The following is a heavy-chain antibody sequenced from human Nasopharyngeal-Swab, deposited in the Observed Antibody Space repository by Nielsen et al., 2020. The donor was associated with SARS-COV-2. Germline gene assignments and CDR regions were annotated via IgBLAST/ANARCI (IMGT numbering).Heavy chain of an antibody. CDR1: GFTFSSYA. CDR3: ASAYGGSYWYFDL. D-gene: IGHD4-23*01. Sequence: GESLKISCAASGFTFSSYAMHWVRQAPGKGLEWVAVISYDGSNKYYADSVKGRFPISRDNSKNTLYLQMNSLRAEDTAVYYCASAYGGSYWYFDLWGRGTLVTVSS. J-gene: IGHJ2*01. CDR2: ISYDGSNK. V-gene: IGHV3-30-3*01.